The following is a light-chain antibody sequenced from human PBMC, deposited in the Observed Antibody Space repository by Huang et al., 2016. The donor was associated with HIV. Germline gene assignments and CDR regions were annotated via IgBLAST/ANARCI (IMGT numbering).Light chain of an antibody. V-gene: IGKV2-28*01. J-gene: IGKJ5*01. CDR2: VTS. Sequence: DIVMTQSPLSLSVTPGEPASISCRSSQSLLHSNGYNYLDWYVQKPGQSSQLVSYVTSKRASGVTDRCSGSGSVTYCTLKSSRVEAEDVGVYYCMQALKTVRTFGQGTRLEI. CDR1: QSLLHSNGYNY. CDR3: MQALKTVRT.